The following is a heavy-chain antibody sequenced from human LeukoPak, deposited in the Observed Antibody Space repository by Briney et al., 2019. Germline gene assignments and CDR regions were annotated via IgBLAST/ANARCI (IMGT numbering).Heavy chain of an antibody. V-gene: IGHV1-46*01. Sequence: GASMKVSCKASGYTFTIYYIHWVRQAPGQGLEWMGIINPSGGSTRYAQKFQGRVTMTRDTSTSTLYMELSSLRSEDTAVYYCARGGLYDSSGYYYGGFDYWGQGTLVTVSS. CDR2: INPSGGST. CDR1: GYTFTIYY. CDR3: ARGGLYDSSGYYYGGFDY. D-gene: IGHD3-22*01. J-gene: IGHJ4*02.